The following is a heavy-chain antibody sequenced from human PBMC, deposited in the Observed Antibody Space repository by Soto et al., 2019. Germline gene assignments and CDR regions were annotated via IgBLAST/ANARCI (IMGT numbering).Heavy chain of an antibody. D-gene: IGHD3-10*01. J-gene: IGHJ6*02. CDR1: GYTFTGYA. CDR2: INAGNGNT. V-gene: IGHV1-3*01. Sequence: ASVKGSFQAVGYTFTGYAMHWVRQAPGQRLEWMGWINAGNGNTKYSQKFQGRVTITRDTSASTAYMELSSLRSEDTAVYYCARDLITMVRGVNMDVWGQGTTVTVSS. CDR3: ARDLITMVRGVNMDV.